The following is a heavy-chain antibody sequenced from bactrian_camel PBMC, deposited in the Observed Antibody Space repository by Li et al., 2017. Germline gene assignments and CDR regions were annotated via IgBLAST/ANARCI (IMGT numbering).Heavy chain of an antibody. D-gene: IGHD6*01. V-gene: IGHV3S53*01. CDR2: LSSDGVA. CDR3: AADLGSYGGTCGGPYNY. Sequence: QLVESGGGLVQAGGSLNLSCAATVNSNNLDCMAWYRQTPGNECELVSSLSSDGVAYIADSGKGRFTTFKDTARNTEYLQMNTLKPEDTAVYYCAADLGSYGGTCGGPYNYWGQGTQVTVS. CDR1: VNSNNLDC. J-gene: IGHJ4*01.